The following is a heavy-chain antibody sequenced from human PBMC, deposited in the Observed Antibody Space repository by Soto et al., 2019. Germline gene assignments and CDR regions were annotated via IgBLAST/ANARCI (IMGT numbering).Heavy chain of an antibody. D-gene: IGHD6-19*01. V-gene: IGHV1-2*04. CDR1: GYTFTGYY. Sequence: QVQLVQSGAEVKKPGASVKVSCKASGYTFTGYYMHWVRQAPGQGLEWMGWINPNSGGTNYAQKFQGWVHMTRDTSISTAYMELSRLRSDDTAVYYCARAQQWLDPRGMDVWGQGTTVTVSS. J-gene: IGHJ6*02. CDR2: INPNSGGT. CDR3: ARAQQWLDPRGMDV.